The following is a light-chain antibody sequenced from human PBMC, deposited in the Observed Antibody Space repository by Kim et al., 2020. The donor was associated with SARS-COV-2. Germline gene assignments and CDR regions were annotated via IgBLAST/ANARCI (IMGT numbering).Light chain of an antibody. V-gene: IGLV3-21*03. CDR3: QVWDSGSEHVV. J-gene: IGLJ2*01. CDR2: DSS. Sequence: APGKTARIICGGDSIGRRSVHWSQQKPGQAPVVVVYDSSHRPSGIPERFSGSNSGNTATLTISRVEAGDEADYFCQVWDSGSEHVVFGGGTQLTVL. CDR1: SIGRRS.